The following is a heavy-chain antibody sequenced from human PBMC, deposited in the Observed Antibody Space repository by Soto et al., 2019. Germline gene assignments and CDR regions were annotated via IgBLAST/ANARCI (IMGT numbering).Heavy chain of an antibody. J-gene: IGHJ4*02. CDR2: IYPGDSNT. CDR1: GYSFTNYW. CDR3: ARQRFCSSTSCYTVDY. D-gene: IGHD2-2*02. V-gene: IGHV5-51*01. Sequence: PGESLKISCKGSGYSFTNYWIGWVRQMPGKGLEWMGIIYPGDSNTRYSPSFNGQVTISADKSISTAYLQWSSLKASDTAMYYCARQRFCSSTSCYTVDYWGEGTRVTVSS.